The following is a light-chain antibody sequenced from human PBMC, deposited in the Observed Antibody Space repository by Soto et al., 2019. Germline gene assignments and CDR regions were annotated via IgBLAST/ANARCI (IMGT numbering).Light chain of an antibody. CDR1: NSNIGAGYD. J-gene: IGLJ2*01. CDR2: GNT. CDR3: QSYDSSLSVV. Sequence: QSVLTQPPSVSGAPGRRVTISCTGSNSNIGAGYDVHWYQQLPGTAPKLLIYGNTNRPSGVPDRFSGSKSGTSASLAITGLLAEDEADYYCQSYDSSLSVVFGGGIKLTVL. V-gene: IGLV1-40*01.